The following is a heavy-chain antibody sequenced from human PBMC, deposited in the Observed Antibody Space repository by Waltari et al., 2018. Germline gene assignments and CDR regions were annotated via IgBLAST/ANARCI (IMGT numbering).Heavy chain of an antibody. V-gene: IGHV3-21*01. CDR2: VSSSSSYI. D-gene: IGHD2-21*02. Sequence: EVQLVESGGGLVKPGGSLRLSCAASGFTFSSYSMNWVRQAPGKGLEWVSSVSSSSSYIYYADSVKGRFTTSRDNAKNSLYLQMNSLRAEDTAVYYCARESCGGDCYFRYYYGMDVWGQGTTVTVSS. CDR3: ARESCGGDCYFRYYYGMDV. J-gene: IGHJ6*02. CDR1: GFTFSSYS.